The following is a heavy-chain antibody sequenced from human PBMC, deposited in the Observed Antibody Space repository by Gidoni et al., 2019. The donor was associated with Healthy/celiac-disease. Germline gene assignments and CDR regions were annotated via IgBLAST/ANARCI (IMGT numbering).Heavy chain of an antibody. CDR2: ST. J-gene: IGHJ3*02. Sequence: STYYADSVKGRFTISRDNSKNTLYLQMNSLRAEDTAVYYCAKDIPSRPYYYDSSGSAFDIWGQGTMVTVSS. CDR3: AKDIPSRPYYYDSSGSAFDI. V-gene: IGHV3-23*01. D-gene: IGHD3-22*01.